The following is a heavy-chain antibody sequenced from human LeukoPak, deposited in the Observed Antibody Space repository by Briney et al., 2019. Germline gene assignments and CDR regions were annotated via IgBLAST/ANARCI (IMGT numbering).Heavy chain of an antibody. D-gene: IGHD3-3*01. CDR2: TSYTSKWYN. Sequence: SQTLSLTCAISGDSVSSNGIAWDWIRQSPSRGLEWLGRTSYTSKWYNDYAVSVRGRMTTNPDTSKNQFSLQLNSVTPEDSAVYYCARAQSGFYTYWGQGTQVTVSS. CDR1: GDSVSSNGIA. J-gene: IGHJ4*02. CDR3: ARAQSGFYTY. V-gene: IGHV6-1*01.